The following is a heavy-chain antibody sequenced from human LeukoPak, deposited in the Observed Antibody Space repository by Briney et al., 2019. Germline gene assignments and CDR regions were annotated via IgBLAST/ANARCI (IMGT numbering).Heavy chain of an antibody. Sequence: SETLSLTCTVSGVSISTYSWSWIRQPPGKGLEWIGYISYSGSTSYNPSLRSRVTISVDTSKNQFSLKLSSVTAADTAVYYCARDRGVKSVDYWGQGTLVTVSS. CDR3: ARDRGVKSVDY. CDR1: GVSISTYS. V-gene: IGHV4-4*08. CDR2: ISYSGST. D-gene: IGHD3-10*01. J-gene: IGHJ4*02.